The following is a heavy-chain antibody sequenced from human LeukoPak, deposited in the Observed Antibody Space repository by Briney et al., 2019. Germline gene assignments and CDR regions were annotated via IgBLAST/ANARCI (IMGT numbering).Heavy chain of an antibody. D-gene: IGHD1-26*01. CDR3: ARRSGSYIAH. J-gene: IGHJ4*02. CDR2: IYPCDADT. V-gene: IGHV5-51*01. Sequence: GESLKISCQGSGYSFTSYWIGWVRQMPGKGLEGMGIIYPCDADTRYSPSFQGQVTISADKSISTAYLQWSSLKASDAAMYYCARRSGSYIAHWGQGTLVTVSS. CDR1: GYSFTSYW.